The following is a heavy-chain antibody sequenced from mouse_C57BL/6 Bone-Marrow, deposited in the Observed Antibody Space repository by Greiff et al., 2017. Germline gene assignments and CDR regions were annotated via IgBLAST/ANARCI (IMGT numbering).Heavy chain of an antibody. CDR2: IYPSDSET. V-gene: IGHV1-61*01. CDR1: GYTFTSYW. D-gene: IGHD1-1*01. CDR3: ARGDYGSSGYYFDY. Sequence: QVQLQQPGAELVRPGSSVKLSCKASGYTFTSYWMDWVKQRPGQGLEWIGNIYPSDSETHYNQKFKDKATLTVDKSSSEAYMQLSSLTSEDSAVYYCARGDYGSSGYYFDYWGQGTTLTVSS. J-gene: IGHJ2*01.